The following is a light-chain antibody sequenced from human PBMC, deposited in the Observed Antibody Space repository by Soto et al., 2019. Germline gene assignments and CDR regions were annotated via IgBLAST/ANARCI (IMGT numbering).Light chain of an antibody. Sequence: QSVLTQPPSMSAAPGQKITISCSGISSNIGASYVFWYQQFPGTAPKLLIYDTDKRPSGIPDPLSGSKSGTSATLGITRLQTGDDADYYCLAWDSSLRVVLFGGGTELTVL. J-gene: IGLJ3*02. CDR2: DTD. CDR1: SSNIGASY. V-gene: IGLV1-51*01. CDR3: LAWDSSLRVVL.